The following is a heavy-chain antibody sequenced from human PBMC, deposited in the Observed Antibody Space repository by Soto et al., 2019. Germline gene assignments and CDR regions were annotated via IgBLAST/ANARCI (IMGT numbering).Heavy chain of an antibody. CDR3: ARNQYCSGNRCYSYYYYGMDV. CDR2: IIPIFGTA. CDR1: GGTFSSYA. Sequence: GASVKVSCKASGGTFSSYAISWVRQAPGQGLEWMGGIIPIFGTANYAQKFQGRVTITADESTSTAYMELSSLRSEDTAVYYCARNQYCSGNRCYSYYYYGMDVWGQGTTVTV. D-gene: IGHD2-15*01. J-gene: IGHJ6*02. V-gene: IGHV1-69*13.